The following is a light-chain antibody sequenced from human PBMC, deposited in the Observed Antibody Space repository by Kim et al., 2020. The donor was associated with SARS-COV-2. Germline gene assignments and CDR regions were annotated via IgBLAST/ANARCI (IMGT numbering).Light chain of an antibody. V-gene: IGKV3-20*01. CDR2: DAS. CDR1: QSVAGNY. Sequence: IVLTQSPGTLSLSPGETATLSCRASQSVAGNYFAWYQQKPGRSPRLLIFDASTRATGISDRFSGSGSGTDFTLTISRLEPEDFAVYYCQQYGDSPCTFGQGTKLEI. CDR3: QQYGDSPCT. J-gene: IGKJ2*02.